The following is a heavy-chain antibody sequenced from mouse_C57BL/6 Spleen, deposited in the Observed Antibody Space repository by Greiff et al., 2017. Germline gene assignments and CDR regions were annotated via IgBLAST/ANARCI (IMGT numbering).Heavy chain of an antibody. CDR3: STFISDY. V-gene: IGHV1-69*01. CDR2: VDPSDSYT. J-gene: IGHJ2*01. D-gene: IGHD1-1*01. Sequence: VQLQQPGAELVMPGPSVKLSCKASGYTFTSYWMRWVKQRPGQGLEWIGEVDPSDSYTNYNQKFKGMSTLTVVKSSSTAYMQFSSLTSEDSAVYYCSTFISDYWGQGTTLTVSS. CDR1: GYTFTSYW.